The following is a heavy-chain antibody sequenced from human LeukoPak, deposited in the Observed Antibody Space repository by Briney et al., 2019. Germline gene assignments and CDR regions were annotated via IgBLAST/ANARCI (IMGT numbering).Heavy chain of an antibody. CDR3: ARSGRGGAFDI. CDR1: GFTFSRYA. J-gene: IGHJ3*02. V-gene: IGHV3-23*01. D-gene: IGHD1-26*01. Sequence: PGGSLRLSCGASGFTFSRYAMSWVRQAPGKGLQWVSEIGGSGGAIYYADSVKGRFTISGDNAKNTQYLQMNSLRAEDTAVYYCARSGRGGAFDIWGQGTMVTVSS. CDR2: IGGSGGAI.